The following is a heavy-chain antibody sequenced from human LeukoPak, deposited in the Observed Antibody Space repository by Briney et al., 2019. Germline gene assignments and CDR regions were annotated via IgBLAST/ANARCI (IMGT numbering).Heavy chain of an antibody. CDR3: ARDGGAVAGIFDY. Sequence: SQTLSLTCAISGDSVSSNSAAWNWFWQSPSRGLEWLGRTYYRSKWYNDYAVSVKSRISINPDTSKNQFSLQLNSVTPEDTGVYYCARDGGAVAGIFDYWGQGTLVTVSS. D-gene: IGHD6-19*01. CDR2: TYYRSKWYN. J-gene: IGHJ4*02. CDR1: GDSVSSNSAA. V-gene: IGHV6-1*01.